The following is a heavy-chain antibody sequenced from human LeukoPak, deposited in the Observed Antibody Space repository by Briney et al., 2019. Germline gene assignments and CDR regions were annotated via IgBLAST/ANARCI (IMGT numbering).Heavy chain of an antibody. CDR2: ISYDGSNK. D-gene: IGHD6-13*01. CDR3: ARDGPSSSCLDY. CDR1: GFTFSSYS. Sequence: PGGSLRLSCAASGFTFSSYSMNWVRQAPGKGLEWVAVISYDGSNKYYADSVKGRFTISRDNSKNTLYLQMNSLRAEDTAVYYCARDGPSSSCLDYWGQGTLVTVSS. V-gene: IGHV3-30*03. J-gene: IGHJ4*02.